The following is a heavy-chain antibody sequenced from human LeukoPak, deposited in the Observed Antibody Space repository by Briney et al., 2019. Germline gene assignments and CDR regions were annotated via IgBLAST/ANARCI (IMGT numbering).Heavy chain of an antibody. CDR1: GFTFVSYA. D-gene: IGHD5-18*01. V-gene: IGHV3-23*01. CDR3: AKALDTYGYMRFDF. J-gene: IGHJ4*02. CDR2: INGGGDTT. Sequence: GGSLRLSCAASGFTFVSYAMTWVRQAPGKGLEWVSAINGGGDTTYYTDSVKGRFTISRDKSKNTMYLQMNSLRAEDTALYYCAKALDTYGYMRFDFWGQGTLVTVS.